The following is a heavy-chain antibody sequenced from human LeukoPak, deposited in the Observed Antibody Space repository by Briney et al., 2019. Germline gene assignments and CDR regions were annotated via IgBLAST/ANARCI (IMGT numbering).Heavy chain of an antibody. Sequence: PSETLSLTCTVSGGSISSSSYYWGWIRQPAVKGLEWIGRIYTNGSTSYNPSLKSRVTMSVDTSKNQFSLFLKSVTAADTAMYYCSRDVITSGQLGWFDPWGQGTLVTVSS. CDR2: IYTNGST. J-gene: IGHJ5*02. CDR1: GGSISSSSYY. CDR3: SRDVITSGQLGWFDP. D-gene: IGHD2/OR15-2a*01. V-gene: IGHV4-61*02.